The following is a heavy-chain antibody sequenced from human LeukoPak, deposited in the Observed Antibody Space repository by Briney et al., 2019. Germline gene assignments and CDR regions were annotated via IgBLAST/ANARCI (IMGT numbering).Heavy chain of an antibody. D-gene: IGHD4-23*01. CDR2: IYYSGST. J-gene: IGHJ4*02. CDR1: GGSISSYY. CDR3: ARATPDYYGGTYYFDY. V-gene: IGHV4-59*01. Sequence: PSETLSLTCTVSGGSISSYYWSWIRQPPGKRLEWIGYIYYSGSTNYNPSLKSRVTISVDTSKNQFSLKLSSVTAADTAVYYCARATPDYYGGTYYFDYWGQGTLVTVSS.